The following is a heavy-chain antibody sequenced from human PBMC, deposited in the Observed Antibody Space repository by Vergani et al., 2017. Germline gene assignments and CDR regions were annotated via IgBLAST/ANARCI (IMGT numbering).Heavy chain of an antibody. V-gene: IGHV5-51*03. CDR2: IYPGDSDT. CDR3: ARLTSEDDSSGYCPRPFDY. Sequence: EVQLVQSGAEVKKPGESLKISCKGSGYSFTSYWIGWVRQMPGKGLEWMGIIYPGDSDTRYSPSFQGQVTISADKSISTAYLQWSSLKASDTAMYYCARLTSEDDSSGYCPRPFDYWGQGTLVTVSS. D-gene: IGHD3-22*01. J-gene: IGHJ4*02. CDR1: GYSFTSYW.